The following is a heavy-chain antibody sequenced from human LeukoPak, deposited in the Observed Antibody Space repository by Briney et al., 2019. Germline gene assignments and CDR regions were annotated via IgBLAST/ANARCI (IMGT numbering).Heavy chain of an antibody. Sequence: GASVKVSCKASGYTFTSYDINWVRQASGQGPEWMGGMNPNSGNTVYAQKFQGRVTMTRDTSISTSYMELSSLRSDDTAVYYCARGRTNFFDYWVQGTLVTVSP. CDR2: MNPNSGNT. CDR3: ARGRTNFFDY. V-gene: IGHV1-8*01. CDR1: GYTFTSYD. J-gene: IGHJ4*02.